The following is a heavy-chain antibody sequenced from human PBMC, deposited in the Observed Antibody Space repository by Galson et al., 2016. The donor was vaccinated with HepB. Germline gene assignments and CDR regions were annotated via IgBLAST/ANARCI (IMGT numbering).Heavy chain of an antibody. CDR1: GFTFGDYG. V-gene: IGHV3-49*03. Sequence: SLRLSCAASGFTFGDYGMSWFRQAPGKGLEWVGFIRSKAYGGTPKYAASVKGRFTISRDDSKSIAYLQMNSLKSEDTAVYYCTRESPHCYGSGSYWGLDVWGQGTTVTVSS. D-gene: IGHD3-10*01. J-gene: IGHJ6*02. CDR2: IRSKAYGGTP. CDR3: TRESPHCYGSGSYWGLDV.